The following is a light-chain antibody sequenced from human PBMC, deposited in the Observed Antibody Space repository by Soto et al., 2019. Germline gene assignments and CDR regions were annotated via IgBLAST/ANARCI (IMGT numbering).Light chain of an antibody. V-gene: IGKV3-15*01. CDR2: GAS. CDR3: QQYNNWPPMYT. Sequence: EIVMTQSPATLSVSPGERATLSCRASQSVSSNLAWYQQQPGQAPRLLIYGASIRATGITARFSGSGSGTEFTLTISSLQSEDFAVYYCQQYNNWPPMYTFGQGAKLEIK. J-gene: IGKJ2*01. CDR1: QSVSSN.